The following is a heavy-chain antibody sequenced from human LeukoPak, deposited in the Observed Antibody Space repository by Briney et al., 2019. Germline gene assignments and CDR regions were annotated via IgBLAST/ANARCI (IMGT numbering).Heavy chain of an antibody. CDR2: NSRTGHST. CDR3: ARAGDSGDFPLGYFYYMDV. CDR1: GFSFTDYY. Sequence: PGGSLRLSCEASGFSFTDYYVTWIRQAPGKGLEWVLFNSRTGHSTYYGDSVAGRFTISRDTAKNSLFLQMTSLRAEDTAVYYCARAGDSGDFPLGYFYYMDVWGKGTTVTVSS. V-gene: IGHV3-11*01. D-gene: IGHD4-17*01. J-gene: IGHJ6*03.